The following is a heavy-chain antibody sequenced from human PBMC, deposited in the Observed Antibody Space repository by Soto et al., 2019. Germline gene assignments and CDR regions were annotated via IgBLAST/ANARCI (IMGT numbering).Heavy chain of an antibody. CDR2: ISGSEDNI. V-gene: IGHV3-23*01. CDR1: GFPFSNYY. CDR3: AKDLHWFAMDV. D-gene: IGHD3-10*01. Sequence: GGSLRLSCVASGFPFSNYYMDWVRQAPGKGLEWVAVISGSEDNIHYADSVKGRFTISRDNSMNTLYLQMISLRADDTAIYYCAKDLHWFAMDVWGQGTTVTVPS. J-gene: IGHJ6*02.